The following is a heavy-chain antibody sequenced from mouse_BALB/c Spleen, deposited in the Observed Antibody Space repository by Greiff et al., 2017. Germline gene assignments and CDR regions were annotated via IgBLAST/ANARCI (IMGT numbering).Heavy chain of an antibody. CDR2: ISYSGST. J-gene: IGHJ3*01. D-gene: IGHD2-1*01. V-gene: IGHV3-8*02. CDR1: GDSITSGY. Sequence: EVNVVESGPSLVKPSQTLSLTCSVTGDSITSGYWNWIRKFPGNKLEYMGYISYSGSTYYNPSLKSRISITRDTSKNQYYLQLNSVTTEDTATYYCARGDYGNYFAYWGQGTLVTVSA. CDR3: ARGDYGNYFAY.